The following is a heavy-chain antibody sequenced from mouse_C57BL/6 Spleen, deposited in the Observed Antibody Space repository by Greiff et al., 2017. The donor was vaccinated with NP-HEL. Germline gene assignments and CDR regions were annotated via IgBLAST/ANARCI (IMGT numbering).Heavy chain of an antibody. Sequence: EVKLVESGGGLVKPGGSLKLSCAASGFTFSDYGMHWVRQAPEKGLEWVAYISSGSSTIYYADTVQGRFTISRDNAKNTLFLQMTSLRSEDTAMYYCARYYDYDYYAMDYWGQGTSVTVSS. CDR1: GFTFSDYG. V-gene: IGHV5-17*01. J-gene: IGHJ4*01. CDR2: ISSGSSTI. D-gene: IGHD2-4*01. CDR3: ARYYDYDYYAMDY.